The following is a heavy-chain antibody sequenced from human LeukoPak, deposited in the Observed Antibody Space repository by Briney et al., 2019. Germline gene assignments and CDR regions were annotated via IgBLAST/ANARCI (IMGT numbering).Heavy chain of an antibody. CDR1: GYTFTGYY. CDR2: INPNSGGT. D-gene: IGHD2-15*01. CDR3: ARSCSGGSCYDY. V-gene: IGHV1-2*04. J-gene: IGHJ4*02. Sequence: GASVTVSCKASGYTFTGYYMHGVRQAPGQGLGWMGWINPNSGGTNYAQKFQGWVTMTRDTSISTAYMELSRLRSDDTAVYYCARSCSGGSCYDYWGQGTLVTVSS.